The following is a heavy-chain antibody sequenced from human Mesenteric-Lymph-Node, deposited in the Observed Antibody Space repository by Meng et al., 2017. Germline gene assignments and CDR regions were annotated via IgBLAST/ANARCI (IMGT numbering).Heavy chain of an antibody. CDR2: ISSSGSTI. J-gene: IGHJ3*02. CDR1: GFTFSNYE. Sequence: GGSLRLSCAASGFTFSNYEMNWVRQAPGKGLEWVSYISSSGSTIYYADSVKGRFTISRDNAKNSLYLQMNSLRAEDTAVYYCAREVAVATIEEDAFDIWGQGTMVTVSS. D-gene: IGHD5-12*01. V-gene: IGHV3-48*03. CDR3: AREVAVATIEEDAFDI.